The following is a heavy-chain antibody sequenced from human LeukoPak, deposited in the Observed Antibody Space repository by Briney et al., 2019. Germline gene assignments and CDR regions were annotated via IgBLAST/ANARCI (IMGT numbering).Heavy chain of an antibody. V-gene: IGHV3-23*01. CDR3: AKASVAGTRGWFDP. CDR1: GFTFSSYA. D-gene: IGHD6-19*01. Sequence: GGSLRLSCAASGFTFSSYAMSWVRQAPGKGLEWVSAISGSGGSTYYADSVKGRFTISRDSSKNTLYLQMNSLRAEDTAVYYCAKASVAGTRGWFDPWGQGTLVTVSS. CDR2: ISGSGGST. J-gene: IGHJ5*02.